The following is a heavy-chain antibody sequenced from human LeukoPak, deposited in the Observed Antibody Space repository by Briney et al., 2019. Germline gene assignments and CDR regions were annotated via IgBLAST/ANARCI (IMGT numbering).Heavy chain of an antibody. Sequence: SETLSLTCTVSGGSVSSATYYWAWIRRHPGKGLEWIGSIYYSGSTYYNPSLKSPVTISVDTSKNQFSLKLSSVTAADTAVYHCARHGHHGNYDFWGQGTLVTVSS. J-gene: IGHJ4*02. CDR1: GGSVSSATYY. V-gene: IGHV4-39*01. CDR2: IYYSGST. D-gene: IGHD4-11*01. CDR3: ARHGHHGNYDF.